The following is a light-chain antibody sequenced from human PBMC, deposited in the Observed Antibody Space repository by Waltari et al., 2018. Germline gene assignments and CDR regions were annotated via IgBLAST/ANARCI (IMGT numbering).Light chain of an antibody. CDR2: NIS. CDR3: MQTTHFPRT. Sequence: DVVLTPTPLSSPVTLGQPASISCRSSQALVHSNGNTYLNWVQQRPGQPPRLLIYNISNRFSGVPDRFSGSGAGTDFTLKISRVEAEDVAVYYCMQTTHFPRTFGQGTKVETK. V-gene: IGKV2-24*01. J-gene: IGKJ1*01. CDR1: QALVHSNGNTY.